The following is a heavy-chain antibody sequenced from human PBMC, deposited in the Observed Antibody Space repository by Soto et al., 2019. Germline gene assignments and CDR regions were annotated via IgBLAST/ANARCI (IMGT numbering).Heavy chain of an antibody. CDR3: AGSKEPKLVGLLQCLL. Sequence: GGSLRLSCVVSGADFRGTYMNWIRQAPGKGLEWISYISDTGRTIHYADSVKGRLVIPRENYQHSLYLQMNDLRADDPAIYYCAGSKEPKLVGLLQCLLGGEGT. CDR2: ISDTGRTI. V-gene: IGHV3-11*01. CDR1: GADFRGTY. J-gene: IGHJ1*01. D-gene: IGHD6-6*01.